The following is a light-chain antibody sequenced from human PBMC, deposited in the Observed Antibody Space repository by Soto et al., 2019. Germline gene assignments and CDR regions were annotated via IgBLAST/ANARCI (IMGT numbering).Light chain of an antibody. J-gene: IGKJ1*01. Sequence: DIQMTQSPSSLSASVGDRVTVACRASQDISSWLAWFQQKPGQAPKLLIYAASSLQSGVPSRFSGSGSGTDFTLTIASLQPEDFATYYCQHYNSYSEAFGQGTKVHIK. CDR3: QHYNSYSEA. CDR1: QDISSW. V-gene: IGKV1D-16*01. CDR2: AAS.